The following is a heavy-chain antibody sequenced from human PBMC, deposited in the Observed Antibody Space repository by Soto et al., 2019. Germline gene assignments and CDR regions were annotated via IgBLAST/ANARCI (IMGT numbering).Heavy chain of an antibody. D-gene: IGHD3-3*01. CDR1: GFTFSSYA. Sequence: GSLRLSCAASGFTFSSYAMSWIRQPPGKGLEWIGEINHSGSTNYNPSLKSRVTISVDTSKNQFSLKLTSVTAADTALYFCARLQFYDFWSGSVPMDVWGQGTTVTVS. CDR2: INHSGST. J-gene: IGHJ6*02. V-gene: IGHV4-34*01. CDR3: ARLQFYDFWSGSVPMDV.